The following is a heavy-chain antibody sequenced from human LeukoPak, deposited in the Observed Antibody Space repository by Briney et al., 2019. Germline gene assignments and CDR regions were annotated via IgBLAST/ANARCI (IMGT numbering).Heavy chain of an antibody. Sequence: GALRLSCAASGFTFSSYSMNWVRQAPGKGLEWVSSISSSSSYIYYADSVKGRFTISRDNAKNSLYLQMNSLRAEDTAVYYCARDLRGHYYDSSDPYYYGMDVWGQGTTVTVSS. V-gene: IGHV3-21*01. CDR2: ISSSSSYI. D-gene: IGHD3-22*01. J-gene: IGHJ6*02. CDR3: ARDLRGHYYDSSDPYYYGMDV. CDR1: GFTFSSYS.